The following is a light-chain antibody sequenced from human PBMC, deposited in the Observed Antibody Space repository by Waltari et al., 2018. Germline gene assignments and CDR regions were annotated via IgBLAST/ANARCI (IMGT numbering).Light chain of an antibody. CDR1: SSDIGTYNF. J-gene: IGLJ3*02. CDR2: DVT. CDR3: TSYTTSSTLV. Sequence: QSALNQPASVSGTPGQSITISCTGTSSDIGTYNFVSWYQQHPGKVPKLMIFDVTKRPSGVSDRFFGSKSANTASLTISGLQAEDEANYYCTSYTTSSTLVFGGGTRLTVL. V-gene: IGLV2-14*01.